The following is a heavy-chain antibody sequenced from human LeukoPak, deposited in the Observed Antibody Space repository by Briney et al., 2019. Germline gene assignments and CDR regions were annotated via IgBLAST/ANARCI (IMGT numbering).Heavy chain of an antibody. J-gene: IGHJ4*02. CDR1: GYTFIGYY. Sequence: GASVKVSCKASGYTFIGYYVHWVRQAPGQGLEWMGWINANSGGTNYAQKFQGRVTMTRDTSTSTAYMEVSRLRSDNTAVYYCAREDCSSTSCYLLVWGQGTLVTVSS. CDR3: AREDCSSTSCYLLV. V-gene: IGHV1-2*02. D-gene: IGHD2-2*01. CDR2: INANSGGT.